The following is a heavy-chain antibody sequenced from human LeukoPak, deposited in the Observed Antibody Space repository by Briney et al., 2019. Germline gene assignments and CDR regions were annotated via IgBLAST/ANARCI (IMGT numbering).Heavy chain of an antibody. D-gene: IGHD3-10*01. Sequence: GGSLRLSCAASGFTFSSYEMNWVRQAPGKGLEWVSYISSSGSSIYYTDSVMGRFTISRDNAKNSLYLQMNSLRAEDTSVYYCARTLPSYYYGSGSYYFDYWGQGTLVTVSS. CDR2: ISSSGSSI. V-gene: IGHV3-48*03. CDR1: GFTFSSYE. CDR3: ARTLPSYYYGSGSYYFDY. J-gene: IGHJ4*02.